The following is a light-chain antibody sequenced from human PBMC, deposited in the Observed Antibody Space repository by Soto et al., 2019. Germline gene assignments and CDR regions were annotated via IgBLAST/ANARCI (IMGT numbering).Light chain of an antibody. CDR1: QSVSSY. CDR2: DAS. Sequence: EIMVTQSPAALSWSQQERATLSCMASQSVSSYLAWYQQKPGQAPRLLIYDASNRATGIPARFSGSGSGTDFTLTISSLEPEDFAVYYCQQRSNGPPWTFGQGTKVDI. CDR3: QQRSNGPPWT. V-gene: IGKV3-11*01. J-gene: IGKJ1*01.